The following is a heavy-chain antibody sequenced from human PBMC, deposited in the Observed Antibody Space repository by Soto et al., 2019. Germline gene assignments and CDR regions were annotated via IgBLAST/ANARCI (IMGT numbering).Heavy chain of an antibody. CDR2: LSNSGAST. V-gene: IGHV3-23*01. J-gene: IGHJ4*02. D-gene: IGHD5-12*01. Sequence: EVQLLESGGGLVQPGGSLRLSCAASGFSFRTYTMSWVRQAPGKGLEWVSALSNSGASTYYANSVGGRFSISRDNSKNTLYLQMNSLRVEDTAVYYCVKPLYDFDSWGQGTLVTVSS. CDR1: GFSFRTYT. CDR3: VKPLYDFDS.